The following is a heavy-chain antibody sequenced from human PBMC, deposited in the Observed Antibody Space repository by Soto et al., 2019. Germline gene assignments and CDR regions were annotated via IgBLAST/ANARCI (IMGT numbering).Heavy chain of an antibody. V-gene: IGHV3-7*03. CDR2: IKHDTSEA. Sequence: SGGSLRLSCAASGFKFSDYWMSWVRQAPGKGLEWVGNIKHDTSEAHYADSVKGRFTITRDNIKNFLFLQMNGLRSDDTASYYCARDGLLFSGPYRPSRFDYWGLGTLVTAPQ. CDR3: ARDGLLFSGPYRPSRFDY. CDR1: GFKFSDYW. J-gene: IGHJ4*02. D-gene: IGHD3-16*02.